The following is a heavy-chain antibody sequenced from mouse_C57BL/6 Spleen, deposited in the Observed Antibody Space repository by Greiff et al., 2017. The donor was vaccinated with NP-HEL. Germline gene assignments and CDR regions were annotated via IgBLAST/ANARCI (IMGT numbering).Heavy chain of an antibody. CDR3: ARLRDY. Sequence: VKVVESGPELVKPGASVKISCKASGYAFSSSWMNWVKQRPGKGLEWIGRIYPGDGDTNYNGKFKGKATLTADKSSSTAYMQLSSLTSEDSAVYFCARLRDYWGQGTTLTVSS. V-gene: IGHV1-82*01. J-gene: IGHJ2*01. CDR2: IYPGDGDT. CDR1: GYAFSSSW.